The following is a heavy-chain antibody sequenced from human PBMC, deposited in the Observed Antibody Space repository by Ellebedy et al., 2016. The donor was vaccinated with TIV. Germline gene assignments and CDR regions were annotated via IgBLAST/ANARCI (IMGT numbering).Heavy chain of an antibody. CDR1: GYSTSSGYY. V-gene: IGHV4-38-2*02. Sequence: MPSETLSLTCTVSGYSTSSGYYWGWIRQPPGKGLEWIAPIYHNGNAYYNPSLKSRVTISVDTSNNQFSLGVDSVTAADTAVYYCARNRASESYSADWGQGTLVTVSS. CDR2: IYHNGNA. J-gene: IGHJ4*02. CDR3: ARNRASESYSAD. D-gene: IGHD2-15*01.